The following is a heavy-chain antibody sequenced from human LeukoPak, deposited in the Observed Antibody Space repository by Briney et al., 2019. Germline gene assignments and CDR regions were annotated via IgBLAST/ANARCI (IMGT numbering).Heavy chain of an antibody. D-gene: IGHD2-2*02. CDR1: GFTFSDYY. J-gene: IGHJ6*03. CDR3: AREGEHCSGTSCYTLHYYYYYMDV. V-gene: IGHV3-11*04. CDR2: ISSSGSTL. Sequence: GGSLRLSCEASGFTFSDYYMSWIRQAPGKGLEWVSYISSSGSTLYYVDSVKGRFTISRDNAKNSLYLQMNSLRAEDTAVYYCAREGEHCSGTSCYTLHYYYYYMDVWGKGTTVTVSS.